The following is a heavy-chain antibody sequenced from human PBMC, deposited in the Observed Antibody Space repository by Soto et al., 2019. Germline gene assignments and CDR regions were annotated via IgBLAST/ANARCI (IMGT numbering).Heavy chain of an antibody. V-gene: IGHV3-7*01. J-gene: IGHJ6*02. Sequence: GGSLRLSCAASGFTFSSYWMSWVRQAPGKGLEWVANIKQDGSEKYYVDSVKGRFTISRDNAKNSLYLQMNSLRAEDTAVYYCARSRDYYYYYGMDVWGQGTTVTVSS. CDR3: ARSRDYYYYYGMDV. CDR1: GFTFSSYW. CDR2: IKQDGSEK.